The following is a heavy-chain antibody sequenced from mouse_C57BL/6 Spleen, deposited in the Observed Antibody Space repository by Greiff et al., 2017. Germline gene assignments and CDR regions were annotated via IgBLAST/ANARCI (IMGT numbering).Heavy chain of an antibody. CDR3: ASIYYDYDGFAD. CDR1: GYTFTSYW. CDR2: IDPSDSYT. Sequence: QVQLQQPGAELVKPGASVKLSCKASGYTFTSYWMQWVKQRPGQGLEWIGEIDPSDSYTYYNQKFKGKATLSVDTSSSTASMQLSSLTSEDAAVYYFASIYYDYDGFADWGQGTLVTVSA. V-gene: IGHV1-50*01. D-gene: IGHD2-4*01. J-gene: IGHJ3*01.